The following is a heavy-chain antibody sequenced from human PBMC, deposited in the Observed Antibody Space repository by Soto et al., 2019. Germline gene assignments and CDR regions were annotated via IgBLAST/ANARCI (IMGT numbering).Heavy chain of an antibody. J-gene: IGHJ4*02. CDR2: IIPYYNTL. CDR1: EGTFNSYA. V-gene: IGHV1-69*01. D-gene: IGHD6-13*01. Sequence: QAQLVQSWAEVRKPGSSVKLSCKASEGTFNSYAIAWVRQAPGQGLEWMGGIIPYYNTLNYAQKFQDRVTITADDSTNTVYMEPSSLRSDDTAVYFCASGASRWYPYFFDSWAQGTLVTVSS. CDR3: ASGASRWYPYFFDS.